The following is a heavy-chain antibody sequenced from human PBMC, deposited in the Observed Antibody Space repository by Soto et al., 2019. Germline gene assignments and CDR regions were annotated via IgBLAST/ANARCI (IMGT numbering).Heavy chain of an antibody. V-gene: IGHV3-23*01. CDR2: ISGSGGST. J-gene: IGHJ4*02. D-gene: IGHD2-21*02. CDR1: GFTFSSYA. Sequence: EVQLLESGGGLVQPGGSLRLSCAASGFTFSSYAMSWVRQAPGKGLEWVSAISGSGGSTYYADSVKGRFTISRDNSKNTLYLQMNSLRAEDTAVYYCAKCGERIWVVTAIPGLFDYWGQGTLVTVSS. CDR3: AKCGERIWVVTAIPGLFDY.